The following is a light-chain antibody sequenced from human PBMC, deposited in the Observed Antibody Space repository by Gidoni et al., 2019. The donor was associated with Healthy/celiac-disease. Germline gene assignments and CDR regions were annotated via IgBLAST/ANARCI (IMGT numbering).Light chain of an antibody. V-gene: IGKV4-1*01. CDR2: WAS. Sequence: LVLTQSPHSLALSLGERATFNCKSSQTVLHIANNKDHLTGYQQKPGQPPTLLIYWASTRESGVPDRFSGSGSGKDFTLTISSLQAEDVAVYYCKQFYSTPGSFGGGTKVEIK. CDR3: KQFYSTPGS. CDR1: QTVLHIANNKDH. J-gene: IGKJ4*01.